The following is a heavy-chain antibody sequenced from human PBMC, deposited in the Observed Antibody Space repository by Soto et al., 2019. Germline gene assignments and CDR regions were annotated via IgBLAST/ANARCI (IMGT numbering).Heavy chain of an antibody. V-gene: IGHV1-2*02. J-gene: IGHJ5*02. CDR1: GYTFTGYY. CDR2: INPNSGGT. Sequence: WASVKVSCKASGYTFTGYYMHWVRQAPGQGLEWMGWINPNSGGTNYAQKFQGRVTMTRDTSISTAYMELSRLRSDDTAVYYCARGDYDFWSGYQPDNWFDPWGQGTLVTVSS. D-gene: IGHD3-3*01. CDR3: ARGDYDFWSGYQPDNWFDP.